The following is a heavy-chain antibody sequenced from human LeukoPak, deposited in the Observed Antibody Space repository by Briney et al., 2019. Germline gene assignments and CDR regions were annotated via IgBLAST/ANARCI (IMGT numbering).Heavy chain of an antibody. D-gene: IGHD2-2*01. CDR2: MYPTRGT. Sequence: AWTWIRQPPGKGLEWIGYMYPTRGTFYNSSLKSRVTISVDISKNQFSLKVSPVTAADTAVYYCARDAGHQLSRRNYYAMDVWGQGTTVTVSS. V-gene: IGHV4-30-2*01. CDR1: A. J-gene: IGHJ6*02. CDR3: ARDAGHQLSRRNYYAMDV.